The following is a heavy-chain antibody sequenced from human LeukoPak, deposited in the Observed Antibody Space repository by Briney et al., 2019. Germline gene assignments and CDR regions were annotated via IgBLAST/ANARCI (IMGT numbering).Heavy chain of an antibody. CDR3: AKDSNWILVDD. V-gene: IGHV3-23*01. CDR2: IGGSGVRT. CDR1: GFTFTTYG. Sequence: PGGTLRLSCSASGFTFTTYGMNWVRQAPGKGLEWVSGIGGSGVRTYYADSVKGRFTISRDNSRNTVYLQMKSLRDEDTAVYYCAKDSNWILVDDWSQGTLVTVSS. D-gene: IGHD2-2*03. J-gene: IGHJ4*02.